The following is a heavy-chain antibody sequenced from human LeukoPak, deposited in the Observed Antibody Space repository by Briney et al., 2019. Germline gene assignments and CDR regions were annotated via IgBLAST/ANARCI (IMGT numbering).Heavy chain of an antibody. CDR3: AKGETVTASPFDY. CDR2: MFYNEDA. Sequence: SETLSLTCAVSGVTMSHYHWNWFRQPPGKGLEWIGSMFYNEDAKYSPSLKTRLTMSLDTSKSHFSLKLTSVTTADTAIYFCAKGETVTASPFDYWGQRILVTDSS. D-gene: IGHD2-21*02. J-gene: IGHJ4*02. V-gene: IGHV4-59*01. CDR1: GVTMSHYH.